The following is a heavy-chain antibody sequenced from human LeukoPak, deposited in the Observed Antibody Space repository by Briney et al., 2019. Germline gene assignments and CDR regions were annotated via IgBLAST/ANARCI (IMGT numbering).Heavy chain of an antibody. J-gene: IGHJ4*02. V-gene: IGHV1-2*02. CDR1: GYTFTGYY. D-gene: IGHD5-24*01. CDR2: INPNSGGT. CDR3: ARGQPFHRLPDGY. Sequence: ASVKVSCKASGYTFTGYYMHWVRQAPGQGLEWMGWINPNSGGTNYAQKFQGRVTMTRDTSTSTAYMELSRLRSDDTAVYYCARGQPFHRLPDGYWGQGTLVTVSS.